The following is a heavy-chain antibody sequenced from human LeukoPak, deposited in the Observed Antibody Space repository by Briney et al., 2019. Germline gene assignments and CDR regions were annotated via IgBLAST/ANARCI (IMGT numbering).Heavy chain of an antibody. CDR2: INPSGGST. CDR1: GYTFTSYY. CDR3: ARDGRVASGGSYYAFSEIDVLHSPYGMDV. J-gene: IGHJ6*02. Sequence: ASVKVSCKASGYTFTSYYMHWVRQAPGQGLEWMGIINPSGGSTSYAQKFQGRVTMTRDTSTSTVYMELSSLRAEDTAVYYCARDGRVASGGSYYAFSEIDVLHSPYGMDVWGQGTTVTVSS. D-gene: IGHD1-26*01. V-gene: IGHV1-46*01.